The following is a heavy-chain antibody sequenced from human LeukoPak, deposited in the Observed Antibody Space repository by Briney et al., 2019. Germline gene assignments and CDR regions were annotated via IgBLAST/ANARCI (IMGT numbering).Heavy chain of an antibody. Sequence: SETLSLTCTVSGGSISSGGYYWSWIRQHPGKGLEWIGYIYYSGSTYYNPSLKSRVTISVDTSKNQFSLKLNSVTPEDTAVYYCSRESWAPGDSSYYYGMDVWGRGTTVTVSS. CDR3: SRESWAPGDSSYYYGMDV. D-gene: IGHD2-21*02. CDR2: IYYSGST. V-gene: IGHV4-31*03. J-gene: IGHJ6*02. CDR1: GGSISSGGYY.